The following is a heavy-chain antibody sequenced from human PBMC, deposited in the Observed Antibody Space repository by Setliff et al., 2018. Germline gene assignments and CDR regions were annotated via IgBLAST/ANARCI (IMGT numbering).Heavy chain of an antibody. J-gene: IGHJ6*02. Sequence: PSETLSLTCNVYGGSFDTYYWSWIRQPPGKGLEWIGYIYHNGNTNFNPSLKTRVTMSVDTSKNQFALNLRSVTAADAAVYYCVRDRTAYSYGLDVWGQGTTVTVSS. V-gene: IGHV4-59*01. CDR2: IYHNGNT. CDR3: VRDRTAYSYGLDV. CDR1: GGSFDTYY. D-gene: IGHD5-18*01.